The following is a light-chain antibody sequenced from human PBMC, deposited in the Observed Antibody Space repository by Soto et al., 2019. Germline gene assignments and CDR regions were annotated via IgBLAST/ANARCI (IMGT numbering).Light chain of an antibody. J-gene: IGLJ2*01. V-gene: IGLV1-40*01. CDR3: QSYDSSLSGVV. CDR2: GNN. Sequence: QSVLTQPPSVSGAPGQRVTMSCTGSSSNIGAGYDVHWYQQLPGTAPKLLIYGNNNRPSGVPDRFSGSKSGTSASLAITGLQAEHEADYYCQSYDSSLSGVVFGGGTTLPVL. CDR1: SSNIGAGYD.